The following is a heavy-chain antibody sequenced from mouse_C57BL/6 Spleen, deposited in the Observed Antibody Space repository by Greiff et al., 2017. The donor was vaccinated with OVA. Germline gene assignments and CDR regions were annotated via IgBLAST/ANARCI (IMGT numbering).Heavy chain of an antibody. D-gene: IGHD1-1*01. CDR2: ISYDGSN. CDR1: GYSITSGYY. Sequence: EVQVVESGPGLVKPSQSLSLTCSVTGYSITSGYYWNWIRQFPGNKLEWMGYISYDGSNNYNPSLKNRISITRDTSKNQFFLKLNSVTTEDTATYYCARVFITRRDYAMDYWGQGTSVTVSS. V-gene: IGHV3-6*01. CDR3: ARVFITRRDYAMDY. J-gene: IGHJ4*01.